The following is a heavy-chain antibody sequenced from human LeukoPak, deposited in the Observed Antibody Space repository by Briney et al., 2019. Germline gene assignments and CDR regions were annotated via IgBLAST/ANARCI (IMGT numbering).Heavy chain of an antibody. D-gene: IGHD3-22*01. V-gene: IGHV3-7*01. J-gene: IGHJ3*02. CDR1: GFTFSSYW. CDR3: XXXXXXXESSGYFFGAFDI. CDR2: IKQDGSEK. Sequence: GGSLRLSCAASGFTFSSYWMTWVRQAPGKGLEWVANIKQDGSEKFYVDSVKGRFTISRDNAKNSLHLQMNSLRAEDTAVYYXXXXXXXXESSGYFFGAFDIWGQGTMVTVSS.